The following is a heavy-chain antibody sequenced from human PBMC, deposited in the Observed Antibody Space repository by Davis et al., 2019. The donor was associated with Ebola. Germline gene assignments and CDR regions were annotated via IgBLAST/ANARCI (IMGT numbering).Heavy chain of an antibody. V-gene: IGHV4-34*01. Sequence: MPSETLSLTCAVYGGPLSDYYWSWVRQTPGKGLEWIGEINHRGRTDYNPSLKRRVTISVDTSNNQFSLKMTSVTAADTAVYYCARVSVTMYYVMDVWGQGTTVTVSS. CDR1: GGPLSDYY. D-gene: IGHD4-17*01. CDR3: ARVSVTMYYVMDV. CDR2: INHRGRT. J-gene: IGHJ6*02.